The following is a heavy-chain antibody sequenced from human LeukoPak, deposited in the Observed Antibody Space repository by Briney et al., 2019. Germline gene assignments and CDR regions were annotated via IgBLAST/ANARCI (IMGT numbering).Heavy chain of an antibody. Sequence: PSETLSLTCTVSGGSISSSSYYWGWIRQPPGKGLEWIGSIYYSGSTYYNPSLKSRVTISVDTSKNQFSLKLSSVTAADTAVYYCFGGSGSYDFAAFDIWGQGTMVTVSS. V-gene: IGHV4-39*07. D-gene: IGHD3-10*01. CDR1: GGSISSSSYY. CDR2: IYYSGST. CDR3: FGGSGSYDFAAFDI. J-gene: IGHJ3*02.